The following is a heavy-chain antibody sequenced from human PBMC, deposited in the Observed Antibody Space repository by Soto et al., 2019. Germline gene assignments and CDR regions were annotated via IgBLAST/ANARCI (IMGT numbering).Heavy chain of an antibody. V-gene: IGHV3-23*01. Sequence: GGSLRLSCAASGFTFSSYAMSWVRQAPGKGLEWVSAISGSGGSTYYADSVKGRFTISRDNSKNTLYLQMNSLRAEDTAVYYCATEDEIRVSKGSYADYWGERGMVTVS. D-gene: IGHD2-2*01. CDR1: GFTFSSYA. CDR2: ISGSGGST. J-gene: IGHJ4*02. CDR3: ATEDEIRVSKGSYADY.